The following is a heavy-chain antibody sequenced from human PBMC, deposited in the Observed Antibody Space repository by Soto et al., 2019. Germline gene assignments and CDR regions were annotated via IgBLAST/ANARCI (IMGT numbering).Heavy chain of an antibody. Sequence: GESLKISCKGSGYSFTSYWISWVRQMPGKGLEWMGRIDPSDSYTNYSPSFQGQVTISADKSISTAYLQWSSLKASDTAMYYCARHIPPNWGYYYYYGMDVWAQGTTVTGSS. CDR2: IDPSDSYT. D-gene: IGHD3-16*01. V-gene: IGHV5-10-1*04. CDR1: GYSFTSYW. J-gene: IGHJ6*02. CDR3: ARHIPPNWGYYYYYGMDV.